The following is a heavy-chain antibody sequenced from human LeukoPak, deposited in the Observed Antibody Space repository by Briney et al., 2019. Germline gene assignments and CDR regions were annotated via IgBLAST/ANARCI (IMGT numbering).Heavy chain of an antibody. CDR2: IKQDGREK. CDR1: GFTFSSYW. Sequence: GGSLRLSCVASGFTFSSYWMSWVRQAPGKGLEWVANIKQDGREKYYVDSLKGRFTISRDNAKNSLYLQMNSLRAEDTAVYYRARGCTSTSCYDYWGQGTLVTVSS. V-gene: IGHV3-7*04. CDR3: ARGCTSTSCYDY. D-gene: IGHD2-2*01. J-gene: IGHJ4*02.